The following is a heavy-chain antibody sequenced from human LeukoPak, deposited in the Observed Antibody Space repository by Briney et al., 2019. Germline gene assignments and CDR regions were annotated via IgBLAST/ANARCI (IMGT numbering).Heavy chain of an antibody. V-gene: IGHV4-31*03. CDR1: GGSISSGAYY. CDR3: ARARDYYDSSGRRDAFDI. D-gene: IGHD3-22*01. Sequence: SQTLSLTCTVSGGSISSGAYYWSWIRQHPGKGLEWIGYIYHSGSTYYNPPLKSRLTISVEMSKNQLSLKLSSVTAADTAVYYCARARDYYDSSGRRDAFDIWGQGTMVTVSS. J-gene: IGHJ3*02. CDR2: IYHSGST.